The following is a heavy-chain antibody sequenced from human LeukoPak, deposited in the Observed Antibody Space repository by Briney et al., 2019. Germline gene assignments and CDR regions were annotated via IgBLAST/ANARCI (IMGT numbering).Heavy chain of an antibody. Sequence: PGKSLRLSCVASTLSTADYGMSWVRQAPGKGLEWVAGIDWSGDATSYSDSVKGRFTISRDNAKNSLYLQMTSLRAEDTAVYYCARYDSRGSASTKFDYWGPGIQVTVSS. J-gene: IGHJ4*02. V-gene: IGHV3-20*04. CDR3: ARYDSRGSASTKFDY. CDR1: TLSTADYG. CDR2: IDWSGDAT. D-gene: IGHD3-3*01.